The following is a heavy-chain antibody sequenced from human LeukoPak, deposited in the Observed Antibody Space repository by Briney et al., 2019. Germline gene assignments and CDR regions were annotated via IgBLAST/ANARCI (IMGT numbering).Heavy chain of an antibody. CDR3: ARDTLEWFSGAFDI. V-gene: IGHV3-48*03. CDR1: GFTFSSYE. D-gene: IGHD3-3*01. J-gene: IGHJ3*02. Sequence: GGSLRLSCAASGFTFSSYEMNWVRQAPGKGLEWVSYISSSRSIIYYADSVKGRFTISRDNAKNSLYLQMNSLRAEDTAVYYCARDTLEWFSGAFDIWGQGTMVTVSS. CDR2: ISSSRSII.